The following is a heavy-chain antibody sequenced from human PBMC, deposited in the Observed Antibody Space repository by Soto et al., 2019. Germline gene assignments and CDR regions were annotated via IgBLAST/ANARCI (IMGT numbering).Heavy chain of an antibody. CDR3: AKDRRYFDWFFDN. Sequence: GESLKISCKASGYSFTTYWIGWVRQMPGKGLEWMGIIYPSNSDTRYSPSFQGQVTISADKSISTAYLQMNSLRSEDTAMYYCAKDRRYFDWFFDNWGQGTLVTVSS. V-gene: IGHV5-51*01. D-gene: IGHD3-9*01. CDR1: GYSFTTYW. CDR2: IYPSNSDT. J-gene: IGHJ4*02.